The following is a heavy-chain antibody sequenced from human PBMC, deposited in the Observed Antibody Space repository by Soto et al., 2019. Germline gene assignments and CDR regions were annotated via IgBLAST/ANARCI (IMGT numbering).Heavy chain of an antibody. V-gene: IGHV1-69*02. D-gene: IGHD3-9*01. CDR3: ARNFYDILTGEYYFDY. Sequence: QVQLVHSGAEVKKPGSSVKVSCKASGGTFSSYTISWVRQAPGQGLEWMGRIIPILGIANYAQKFQGRVTITADKSTSTAYMELSSLRSEDTAVYYCARNFYDILTGEYYFDYWGQGTLVTVSS. CDR1: GGTFSSYT. J-gene: IGHJ4*02. CDR2: IIPILGIA.